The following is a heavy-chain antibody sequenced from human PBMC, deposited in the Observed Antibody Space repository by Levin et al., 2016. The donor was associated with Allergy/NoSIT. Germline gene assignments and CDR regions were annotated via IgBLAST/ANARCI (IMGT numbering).Heavy chain of an antibody. V-gene: IGHV3-48*03. Sequence: WIRQPPGKGLEWVSYISSSGSPIYYADSVKDRFTISRDNAKNSLYLQMNSLRAEDTAVYYCAREMAGYGDYGLNYYYYGMDVWGQGTTVTVSS. CDR2: ISSSGSPI. CDR3: AREMAGYGDYGLNYYYYGMDV. J-gene: IGHJ6*02. D-gene: IGHD4-17*01.